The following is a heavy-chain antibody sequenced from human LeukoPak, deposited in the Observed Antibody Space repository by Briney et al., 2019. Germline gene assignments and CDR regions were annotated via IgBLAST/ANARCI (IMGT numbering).Heavy chain of an antibody. V-gene: IGHV3-9*03. D-gene: IGHD6-19*01. CDR1: GFTFDDYA. Sequence: SGGSLRLSCAASGFTFDDYAMHWVRQAGGKGLEWGSGISWNSGSIGYADSVKGRFTISRDNAKNSLYPHMNSLRAEDMALYYCAKDQGSGWYVMDYWGQGTLVTVSS. CDR2: ISWNSGSI. CDR3: AKDQGSGWYVMDY. J-gene: IGHJ4*02.